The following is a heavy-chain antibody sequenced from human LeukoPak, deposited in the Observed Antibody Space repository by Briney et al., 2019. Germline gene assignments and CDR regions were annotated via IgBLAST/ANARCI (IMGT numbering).Heavy chain of an antibody. J-gene: IGHJ4*02. V-gene: IGHV6-1*01. CDR2: TYYRSKWSN. D-gene: IGHD2-8*01. CDR3: TRALGVVFDF. CDR1: GDSVSSNSAT. Sequence: SQTLSLTRAISGDSVSSNSATWNWIRQSPSRGLEWLGRTYYRSKWSNDYAVSVQSRITINPDTSKNQFSLQLNSVTPDDTAMYYCTRALGVVFDFWGQGTLVTVSS.